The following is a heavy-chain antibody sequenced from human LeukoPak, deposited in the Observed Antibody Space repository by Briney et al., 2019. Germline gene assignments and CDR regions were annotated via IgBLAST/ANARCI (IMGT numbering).Heavy chain of an antibody. CDR2: IYTSGST. J-gene: IGHJ3*02. Sequence: PSETLSLTCTVSGGSICSYYWSWIRQPPGKGLEWIGYIYTSGSTNYNPSLKSRVTISVDTSKNQFSLKLSSVTAADTAVYYCAKHSRRNAFDIWGQGTMVTVSS. CDR1: GGSICSYY. V-gene: IGHV4-4*09. D-gene: IGHD6-13*01. CDR3: AKHSRRNAFDI.